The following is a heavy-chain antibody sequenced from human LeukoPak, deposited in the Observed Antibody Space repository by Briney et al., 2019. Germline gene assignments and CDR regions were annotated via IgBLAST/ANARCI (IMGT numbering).Heavy chain of an antibody. Sequence: GGSLRLSCAASGFTFSSYWMSWVRQAPGRGLEWVSAISGSGGSTYYADSVKGRFTISRDNSKNTLYLQMNSLRAEDTAVYYCAKASYSNYVVSYFQHWGQGTLVTVSS. CDR2: ISGSGGST. CDR3: AKASYSNYVVSYFQH. V-gene: IGHV3-23*01. J-gene: IGHJ1*01. D-gene: IGHD4-11*01. CDR1: GFTFSSYW.